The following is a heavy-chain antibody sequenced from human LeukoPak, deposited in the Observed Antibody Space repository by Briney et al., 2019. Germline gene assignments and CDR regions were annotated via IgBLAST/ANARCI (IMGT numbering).Heavy chain of an antibody. J-gene: IGHJ4*02. V-gene: IGHV3-23*01. CDR2: ISGSGGST. Sequence: PGGSLRLSCAASGFTFSSYAMSWVRQAPGKGLEWVSAISGSGGSTYYADSVKGRFTISRDNSKNTLYLQMNSLRAEDTTVYYCATRRNSGSYYSDYWGQGTLVTVSS. D-gene: IGHD1-26*01. CDR1: GFTFSSYA. CDR3: ATRRNSGSYYSDY.